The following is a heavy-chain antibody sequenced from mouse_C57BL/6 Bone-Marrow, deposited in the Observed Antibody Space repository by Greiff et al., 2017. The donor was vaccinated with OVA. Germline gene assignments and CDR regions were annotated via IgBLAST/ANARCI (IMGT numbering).Heavy chain of an antibody. D-gene: IGHD1-1*01. V-gene: IGHV1-55*01. J-gene: IGHJ3*01. CDR1: GYTFTSYW. Sequence: QVQLKQPGAELVKPGASVKMSCKASGYTFTSYWITWVKQRPGQGLEWIGDISPGSGSTNYNEKFKSKATLTVDTSSSTAYMQLSSLTSEDAAFYYCARTGYGSSWFAYWGQGTLVTVSA. CDR3: ARTGYGSSWFAY. CDR2: ISPGSGST.